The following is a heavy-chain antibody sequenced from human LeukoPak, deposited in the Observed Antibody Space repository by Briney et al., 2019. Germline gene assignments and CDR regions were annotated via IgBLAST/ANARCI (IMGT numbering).Heavy chain of an antibody. V-gene: IGHV3-33*08. J-gene: IGHJ4*02. CDR3: ARDGDGYNLYYFDY. D-gene: IGHD5-24*01. CDR2: IWYDGSNK. CDR1: GFTFSSYC. Sequence: GSLRLSCATSGFTFSSYCMHWGRQGPGKGLEWVAVIWYDGSNKYYADSVKGRFTISRDNSKNTLYLQMNSLRAEDTAVYYCARDGDGYNLYYFDYWGQGTLVTVSS.